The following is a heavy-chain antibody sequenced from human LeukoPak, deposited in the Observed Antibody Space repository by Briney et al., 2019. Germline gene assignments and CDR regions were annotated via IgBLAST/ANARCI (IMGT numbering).Heavy chain of an antibody. V-gene: IGHV4-59*11. D-gene: IGHD6-13*01. CDR3: ARDTDSSSFDY. J-gene: IGHJ4*02. CDR1: GGSISSHY. CDR2: IYYSGST. Sequence: SETLSLTCTVSGGSISSHYWSWIRQPPGKGLEWIGYIYYSGSTNYNPSLKSRVTISVDTPKNQFSLKLSSVTAADTAVYYCARDTDSSSFDYWGQGTLVTVSS.